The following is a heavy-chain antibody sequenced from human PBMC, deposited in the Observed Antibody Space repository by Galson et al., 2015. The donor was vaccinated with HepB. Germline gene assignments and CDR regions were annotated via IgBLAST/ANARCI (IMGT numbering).Heavy chain of an antibody. CDR3: ARGRYYYGSGSYYTPPDY. J-gene: IGHJ4*02. CDR1: GGTFSSYA. CDR2: IIPIFGTA. D-gene: IGHD3-10*01. V-gene: IGHV1-69*01. Sequence: KASGGTFSSYAISWVRQAPGQGLEWMGGIIPIFGTANYAQKFQGRVTITADESTSTAYMELSSLRSEDTAVYYCARGRYYYGSGSYYTPPDYWGQGTLVTVSP.